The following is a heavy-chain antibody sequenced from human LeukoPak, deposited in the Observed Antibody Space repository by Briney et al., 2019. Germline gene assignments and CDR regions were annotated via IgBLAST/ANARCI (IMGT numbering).Heavy chain of an antibody. CDR2: ISGSGGST. CDR3: AKPTRPLVVAGAYFDY. V-gene: IGHV3-23*01. CDR1: GFTFSSYA. Sequence: PGGSLRLSCAASGFTFSSYAMSWVRQAPGKGLEWVSAISGSGGSTYYADSVKGRFTISRDNSKNTLYLQMNSLRAEVTAVYYCAKPTRPLVVAGAYFDYWGQGTLVTVSS. J-gene: IGHJ4*02. D-gene: IGHD6-19*01.